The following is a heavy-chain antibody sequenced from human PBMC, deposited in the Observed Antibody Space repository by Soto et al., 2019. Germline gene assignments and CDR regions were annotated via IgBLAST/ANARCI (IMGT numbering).Heavy chain of an antibody. CDR2: IYYSGST. V-gene: IGHV4-31*03. CDR3: ARSVTP. J-gene: IGHJ5*02. CDR1: GGSISSXXXX. Sequence: QVQLQESGPGLVKPSQTLSLTCTVSGGSISSXXXXXXXXRQHPGKGLEWIGYIYYSGSTYYNPSLKSRVTISVDTSKNQFSLKLSSVTAADTAVYYCARSVTPWGQGTLVTVSS. D-gene: IGHD3-10*01.